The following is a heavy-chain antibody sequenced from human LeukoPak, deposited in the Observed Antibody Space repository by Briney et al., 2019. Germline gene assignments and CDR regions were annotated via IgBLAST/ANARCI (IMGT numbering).Heavy chain of an antibody. D-gene: IGHD3-3*01. V-gene: IGHV3-30*04. CDR2: ISYDGSKK. Sequence: GGSLRLSCAASGFSLSSYAIHWVRQAPGKGLEWVAIISYDGSKKYYADSVKGRFTISRDNAENSLYLQMNSLRAEDTALYYCGRAYDFSRHWGQGTLVTVSS. CDR3: GRAYDFSRH. J-gene: IGHJ4*02. CDR1: GFSLSSYA.